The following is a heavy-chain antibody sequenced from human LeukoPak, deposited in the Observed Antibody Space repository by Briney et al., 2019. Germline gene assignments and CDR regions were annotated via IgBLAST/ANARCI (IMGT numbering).Heavy chain of an antibody. J-gene: IGHJ3*02. CDR3: AKDTGRITIFGVVTTSAFDI. Sequence: GRSLRLSYAASGFTFDDYAMHWVRQAPGKGLEWVSGISWNSGSIGYADSVKGRFTISRDNAKNSLYLQMNSLRAEDTALYYCAKDTGRITIFGVVTTSAFDIWGQGTMVTVSS. CDR2: ISWNSGSI. CDR1: GFTFDDYA. V-gene: IGHV3-9*01. D-gene: IGHD3-3*01.